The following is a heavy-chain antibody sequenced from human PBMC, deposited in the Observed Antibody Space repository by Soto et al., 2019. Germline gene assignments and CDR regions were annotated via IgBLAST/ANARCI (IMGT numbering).Heavy chain of an antibody. CDR1: GGSISSSSYY. CDR2: IYYSGST. J-gene: IGHJ4*02. V-gene: IGHV4-39*01. CDR3: ARHLGSRVGATFEFDY. D-gene: IGHD1-26*01. Sequence: KPSETLSLTCTVSGGSISSSSYYWGWIRQPPGKGLEWIGSIYYSGSTYYNPSLKSRVTISVDTSKNQFSLKLSSVTAADTAVYYCARHLGSRVGATFEFDYWGQGTLVTVSS.